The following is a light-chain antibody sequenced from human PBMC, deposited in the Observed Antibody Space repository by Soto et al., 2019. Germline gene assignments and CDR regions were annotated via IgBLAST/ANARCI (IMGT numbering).Light chain of an antibody. Sequence: EIVMTQSPATLSVSPGERATLSCRASQSVRSNLAWYQQKPGQAPRLLIYGASTRATGIPVRFSGSGSGTEFTLTISSLQSEDFATYYCQQYNSWPPWTFGQGSKV. J-gene: IGKJ1*01. V-gene: IGKV3-15*01. CDR3: QQYNSWPPWT. CDR1: QSVRSN. CDR2: GAS.